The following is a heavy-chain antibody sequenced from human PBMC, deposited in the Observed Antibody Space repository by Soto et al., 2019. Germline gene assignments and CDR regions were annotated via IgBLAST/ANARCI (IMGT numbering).Heavy chain of an antibody. CDR3: AKDAPDMNGWFYFDY. CDR2: ISDTT. V-gene: IGHV3-23*01. Sequence: SLRLSCEASGFPFSSYAMNWVRQAPGKGLEWVSTISDTTYYADSVKGRFTISRDNSKNTLYLQMNNLRAEDTAVYYCAKDAPDMNGWFYFDYWGQGTLVTVSS. D-gene: IGHD6-19*01. J-gene: IGHJ4*02. CDR1: GFPFSSYA.